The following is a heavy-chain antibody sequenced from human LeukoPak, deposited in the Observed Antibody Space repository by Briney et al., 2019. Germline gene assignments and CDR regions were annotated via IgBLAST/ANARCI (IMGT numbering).Heavy chain of an antibody. CDR2: VHTSGST. J-gene: IGHJ4*02. CDR1: GGSFSGYY. Sequence: SETLSLTCAVYGGSFSGYYWSWIRQPPGKGLEWIGHVHTSGSTNYNPSLKSRVTMSIDTSTNQFSLKLNSVTATDTAVYYCAKEGMIRGVIDYWGQGALVTVSS. V-gene: IGHV4-59*10. D-gene: IGHD3-10*01. CDR3: AKEGMIRGVIDY.